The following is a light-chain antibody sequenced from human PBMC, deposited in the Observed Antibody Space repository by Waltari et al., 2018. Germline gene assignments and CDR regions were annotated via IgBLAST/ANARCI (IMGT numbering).Light chain of an antibody. CDR1: QSVTSSH. J-gene: IGKJ1*01. CDR2: GAS. Sequence: EIVLTQSPGTRSLSPGESATLSCRASQSVTSSHLAWYQQKPGQAPRLLIYGASSRATAIPDRFSGSGSGTDFTLTISRLEAEDFAVYYCQQYGSSPRTFGQGTKVEIK. V-gene: IGKV3-20*01. CDR3: QQYGSSPRT.